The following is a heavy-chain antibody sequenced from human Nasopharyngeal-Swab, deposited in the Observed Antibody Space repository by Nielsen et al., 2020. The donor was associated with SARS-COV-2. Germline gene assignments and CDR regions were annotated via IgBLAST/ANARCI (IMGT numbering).Heavy chain of an antibody. J-gene: IGHJ4*02. CDR2: IYSAGST. CDR3: ARGSEGGIAARQPNFDY. V-gene: IGHV4-59*12. D-gene: IGHD6-6*01. Sequence: WIRQPPGKGLDWIGYIYSAGSTDYNPSLKSRVTISVDTSKNQFSLKLSSATAADTAVYYCARGSEGGIAARQPNFDYWGQGTLVTVSS.